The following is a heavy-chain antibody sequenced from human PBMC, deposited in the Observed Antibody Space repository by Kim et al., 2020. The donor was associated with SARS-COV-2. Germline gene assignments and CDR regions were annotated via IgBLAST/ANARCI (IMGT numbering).Heavy chain of an antibody. CDR2: IDPSDSYI. V-gene: IGHV5-10-1*01. J-gene: IGHJ4*02. CDR3: ARIYGRNFYLDF. CDR1: GYDFRKFW. D-gene: IGHD3-10*01. Sequence: GESLKISCKVSGYDFRKFWITWVRQMPGQGLEWMGRIDPSDSYINYGPSFQCRVTFSVDTSIDTAYLQWASLEASDTGLYYCARIYGRNFYLDFWGQGTLITVSS.